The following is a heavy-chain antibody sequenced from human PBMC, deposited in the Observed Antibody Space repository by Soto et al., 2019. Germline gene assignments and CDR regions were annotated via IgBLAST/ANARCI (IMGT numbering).Heavy chain of an antibody. CDR1: GYTFTAYG. J-gene: IGHJ4*02. V-gene: IGHV1-18*04. CDR3: PREGDLEFYFDY. Sequence: QVQLVQSGAEVKKPGASVKVSCKASGYTFTAYGLSWVRQAPGQGFEWMGWISGYNGDTKYAQKFQGRVTMTTDTSTSTAYMELRSLISDDTAAYYCPREGDLEFYFDYWGQGSLVTVSS. D-gene: IGHD3-16*01. CDR2: ISGYNGDT.